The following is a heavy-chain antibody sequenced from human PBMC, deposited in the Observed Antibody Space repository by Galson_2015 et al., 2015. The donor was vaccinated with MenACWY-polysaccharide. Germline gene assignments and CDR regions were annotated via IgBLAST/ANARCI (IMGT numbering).Heavy chain of an antibody. CDR1: GFTFSSYA. J-gene: IGHJ4*02. D-gene: IGHD3-22*01. CDR2: ISYDGSNK. V-gene: IGHV3-30-3*01. Sequence: SLRLSCAASGFTFSSYAMHWVRQAPGKGLEWVAVISYDGSNKYYADSVKGRFTISRDNSKNTLYLQMNSLRAEGTAVYYCARDLMKYYYDSSGSPGGDYWGQGTLVTVSS. CDR3: ARDLMKYYYDSSGSPGGDY.